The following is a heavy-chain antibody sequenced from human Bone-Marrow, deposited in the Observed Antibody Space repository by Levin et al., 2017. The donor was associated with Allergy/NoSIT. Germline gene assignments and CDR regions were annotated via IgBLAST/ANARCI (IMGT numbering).Heavy chain of an antibody. J-gene: IGHJ4*02. Sequence: PGGSLRLSCAASGFTFSSYWMTWVRQAPGKGLEWVANIKQDGSEEFYVDSVKGRFTISRDNAKNSLYLQMNSLRAEDTAVYYCARDSGSGTPADSWGQGTLVTV. CDR2: IKQDGSEE. CDR1: GFTFSSYW. D-gene: IGHD3-10*01. CDR3: ARDSGSGTPADS. V-gene: IGHV3-7*04.